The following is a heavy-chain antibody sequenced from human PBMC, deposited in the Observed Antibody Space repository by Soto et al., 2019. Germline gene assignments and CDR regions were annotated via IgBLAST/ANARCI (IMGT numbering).Heavy chain of an antibody. V-gene: IGHV3-48*02. CDR1: GFTFTNYN. Sequence: VQLVESGGGLAQPGGSLRLSCAASGFTFTNYNMNWVRQAPGKGREWVSYISSRSSTIYNADSVKGRFTISRDNAKNSLYLQMNSLRDEDTAVYYCARDCGKGYGMDVWGQGTTVTVSS. CDR3: ARDCGKGYGMDV. J-gene: IGHJ6*02. CDR2: ISSRSSTI.